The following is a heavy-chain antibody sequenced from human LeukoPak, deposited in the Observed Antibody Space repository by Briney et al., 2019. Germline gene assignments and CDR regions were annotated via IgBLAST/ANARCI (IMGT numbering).Heavy chain of an antibody. Sequence: PGGSLRLSCTASGFTFGDYAMSWVRQAPGKGLEWAGFIRNKAYGGTTEYAASVKGRFTISRDDSKSIAYLQMNSLKTEDTAVYYCTRGGSGSYYNVLVYYYYGMDVWGKGTTVTVSS. J-gene: IGHJ6*04. D-gene: IGHD3-10*01. V-gene: IGHV3-49*04. CDR1: GFTFGDYA. CDR2: IRNKAYGGTT. CDR3: TRGGSGSYYNVLVYYYYGMDV.